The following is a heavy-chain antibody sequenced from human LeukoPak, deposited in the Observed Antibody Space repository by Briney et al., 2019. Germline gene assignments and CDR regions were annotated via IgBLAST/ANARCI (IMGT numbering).Heavy chain of an antibody. J-gene: IGHJ4*02. Sequence: GGSLRLSCAASGFTFSSYAMHWVRQAPGKGLEWVAVISYDGSNKYYADSVKGRFTISRDDSKNTLYLQMNSLRAEDTAVYYCARMATIKAYWGQGTLVTVSS. CDR3: ARMATIKAY. V-gene: IGHV3-30-3*01. CDR1: GFTFSSYA. D-gene: IGHD5-24*01. CDR2: ISYDGSNK.